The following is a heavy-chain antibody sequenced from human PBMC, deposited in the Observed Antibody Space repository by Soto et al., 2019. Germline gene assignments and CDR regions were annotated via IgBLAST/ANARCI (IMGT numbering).Heavy chain of an antibody. Sequence: GVSRRVSCSTWSGDSGEHYLSWIRQAPGKGLEWIGYSSNSGSFTRYADSVKGRFSISRDNAKNSLYLQINSLRGDDTAIYYCVRSGDNYNLLAYWGQGT. CDR1: SGDSGEHY. D-gene: IGHD1-1*01. CDR2: SSNSGSFT. J-gene: IGHJ4*02. V-gene: IGHV3-11*06. CDR3: VRSGDNYNLLAY.